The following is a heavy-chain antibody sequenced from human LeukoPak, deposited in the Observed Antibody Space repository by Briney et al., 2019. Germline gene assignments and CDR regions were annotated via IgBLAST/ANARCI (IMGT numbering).Heavy chain of an antibody. CDR3: ARAVGGDGSGSL. CDR2: IYYRVTS. CDR1: GASLSLHF. J-gene: IGHJ4*02. Sequence: SETLSLTCGLSGASLSLHFWSCIRDPPGEGRGRMGYIYYRVTSDYTPSLKSRVDMPLHMSTRQIPRKLSSVTAADTAVYYCARAVGGDGSGSLWGPGTLVTVSS. D-gene: IGHD3-10*01. V-gene: IGHV4-59*11.